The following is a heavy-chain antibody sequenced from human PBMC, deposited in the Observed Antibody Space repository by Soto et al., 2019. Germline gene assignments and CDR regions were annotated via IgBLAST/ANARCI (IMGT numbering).Heavy chain of an antibody. CDR3: ARTPLLYYYDSSGSYRYFDY. V-gene: IGHV1-69*01. D-gene: IGHD3-22*01. CDR2: IIPIFGTA. Sequence: QVQLVQSGAEVKKPGSSVKVSCTASGGTFSSYAISWVRQAPGQGLEWMGGIIPIFGTANYAQKFQGRVTITADESTSTAYLELSSMRSEDTAVYYCARTPLLYYYDSSGSYRYFDYWGQGTLVTVSS. J-gene: IGHJ4*02. CDR1: GGTFSSYA.